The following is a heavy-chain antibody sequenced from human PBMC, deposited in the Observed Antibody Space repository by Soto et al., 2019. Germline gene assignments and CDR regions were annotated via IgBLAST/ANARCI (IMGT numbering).Heavy chain of an antibody. J-gene: IGHJ4*02. Sequence: GGSLRLSCAVSGLTFDDYAMHWVRQAPGKGLEWVSGISWNSGSIGYADSVKGRFTISRDNSKNTLYLQMNSLRAEDTSVYYCAKDLVGGPDYWGQGTLVTVSS. D-gene: IGHD2-15*01. CDR2: ISWNSGSI. CDR1: GLTFDDYA. CDR3: AKDLVGGPDY. V-gene: IGHV3-9*01.